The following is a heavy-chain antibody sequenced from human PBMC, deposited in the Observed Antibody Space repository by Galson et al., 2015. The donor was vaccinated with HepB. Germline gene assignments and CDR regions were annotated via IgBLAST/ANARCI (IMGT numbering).Heavy chain of an antibody. CDR3: ARHRMTGKYFYFGH. J-gene: IGHJ4*02. CDR1: GYIFTTYW. V-gene: IGHV5-10-1*01. CDR2: IDPSDSYT. D-gene: IGHD3-9*01. Sequence: QSGAEVKKPGESLRISCEGSGYIFTTYWISWVRQLPGKGLEWMGRIDPSDSYTTYSPSFQGNVIMSAYKAISTAYLQLNGLKASDTAMYYCARHRMTGKYFYFGHWGQGTLVTVSS.